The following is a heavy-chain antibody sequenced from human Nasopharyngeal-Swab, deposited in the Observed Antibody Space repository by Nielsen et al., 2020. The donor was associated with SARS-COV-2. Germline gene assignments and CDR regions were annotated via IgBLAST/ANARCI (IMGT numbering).Heavy chain of an antibody. CDR2: IWYDGSNK. CDR1: GFTFSSYG. CDR3: AKTFLIAPRTYDY. D-gene: IGHD2/OR15-2a*01. Sequence: GGSLRLSCSASGFTFSSYGMHWVRQAPGKGLEWVAVIWYDGSNKYYADSVKGRFTISRDNSKNTLYLQMDSLRPDDTALYYCAKTFLIAPRTYDYWGQATLVTVSS. J-gene: IGHJ4*02. V-gene: IGHV3-33*06.